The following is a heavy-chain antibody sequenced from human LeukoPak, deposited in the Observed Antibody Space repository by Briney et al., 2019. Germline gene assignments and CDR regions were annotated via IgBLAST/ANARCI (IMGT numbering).Heavy chain of an antibody. CDR2: ISAYNGKT. V-gene: IGHV1-18*01. CDR1: GYTFTNYG. CDR3: ARTSTYNWFDP. J-gene: IGHJ5*02. Sequence: ASVKVSCKASGYTFTNYGISWVRQAPGQGLEWMGWISAYNGKTNYAQKFQGRVTMTTDTSTSTAYMELRSLRSDDTAVYYCARTSTYNWFDPWGQGTLVTVSS.